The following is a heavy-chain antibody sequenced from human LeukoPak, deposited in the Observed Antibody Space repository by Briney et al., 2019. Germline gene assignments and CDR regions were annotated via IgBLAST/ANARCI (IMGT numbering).Heavy chain of an antibody. CDR1: GFTFSSYW. CDR2: ISSGSGYI. V-gene: IGHV3-21*01. Sequence: KSGGSLRLSCAASGFTFSSYWMNWVRQAPGKGLEWVSSISSGSGYIFYADSVKGRFTISRDDAKNSLYLQMNSLRVEDTAVYYCARLLRDTAIVATSGFYYYMDVWGKGTTVTISS. J-gene: IGHJ6*03. CDR3: ARLLRDTAIVATSGFYYYMDV. D-gene: IGHD5-18*01.